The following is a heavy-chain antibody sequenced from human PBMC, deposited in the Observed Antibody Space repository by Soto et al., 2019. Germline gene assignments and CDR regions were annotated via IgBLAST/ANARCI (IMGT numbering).Heavy chain of an antibody. CDR1: GGSISSYY. CDR3: ARVNSGYDFSQTSNLFDP. J-gene: IGHJ5*02. D-gene: IGHD5-12*01. Sequence: SDTLSLTCTVSGGSISSYYWSWIRQPPGQGLEWIGYIYYSGSTNYNPSLKSRVTISVDTSKNQFSLKLRSVTAADTAVYYCARVNSGYDFSQTSNLFDPWVQGTLVSVSS. V-gene: IGHV4-59*01. CDR2: IYYSGST.